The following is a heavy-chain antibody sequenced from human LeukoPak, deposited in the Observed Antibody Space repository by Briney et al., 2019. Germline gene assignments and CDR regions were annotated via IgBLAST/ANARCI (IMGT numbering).Heavy chain of an antibody. CDR2: TRNRADGYTT. J-gene: IGHJ4*02. V-gene: IGHV3-72*01. Sequence: GGSLRLSCAASGASGFTFSDHNMDWVRQAPGKGLEWIGRTRNRADGYTTYYAASVKGRFTISRDELQNSLYQQMNSLKTEDTAVYYCARDYFYYWGQGTLVTVSS. CDR3: ARDYFYY. CDR1: GFTFSDHN.